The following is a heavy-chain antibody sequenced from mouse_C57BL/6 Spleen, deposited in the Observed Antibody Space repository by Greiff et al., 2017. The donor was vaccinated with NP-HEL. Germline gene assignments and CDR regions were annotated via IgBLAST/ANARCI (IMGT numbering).Heavy chain of an antibody. CDR1: GFSFNTYA. CDR3: VRRGDCDPWFAY. V-gene: IGHV10-1*01. Sequence: EVHLVESGGGLVQPKGSLKLSCAASGFSFNTYAMNWVRQAPGKGLEWVARIRSKSNNYATYYADSVKDRFTISRDDSESMLYLQMNNVKTEDTAMYYCVRRGDCDPWFAYWGQGTLVTVSA. J-gene: IGHJ3*01. D-gene: IGHD2-13*01. CDR2: IRSKSNNYAT.